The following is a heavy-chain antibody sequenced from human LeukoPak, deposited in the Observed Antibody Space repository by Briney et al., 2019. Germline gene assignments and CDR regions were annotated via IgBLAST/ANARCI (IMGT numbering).Heavy chain of an antibody. J-gene: IGHJ4*02. CDR1: GFTFDDYG. D-gene: IGHD3-3*01. CDR3: ARGIRFLEWLSGFDY. V-gene: IGHV3-20*04. Sequence: AGGSLRLSCAASGFTFDDYGMSWVRHVPGKGLEWGSGINWNGGSTGYAGSVRGRFTISSDNAKNSLYLQMDSLRVEDTALYYCARGIRFLEWLSGFDYWGQGTLVTVSS. CDR2: INWNGGST.